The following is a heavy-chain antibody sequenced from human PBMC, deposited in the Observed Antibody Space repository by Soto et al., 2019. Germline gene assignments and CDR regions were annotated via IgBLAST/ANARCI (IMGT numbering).Heavy chain of an antibody. CDR2: IIPIFGTA. D-gene: IGHD2-21*01. Sequence: QVQLVQSGAEVKKPGSSVKVSCKASGGTFSSYAISWVRQAPGQGLEWMGGIIPIFGTANYAQKFQGRVTITAGESTNTAHMGLSSPRFEDTAVYYRARVRGNGCWCLSYRYLHLWGRGTLVPVSS. CDR3: ARVRGNGCWCLSYRYLHL. CDR1: GGTFSSYA. J-gene: IGHJ2*01. V-gene: IGHV1-69*01.